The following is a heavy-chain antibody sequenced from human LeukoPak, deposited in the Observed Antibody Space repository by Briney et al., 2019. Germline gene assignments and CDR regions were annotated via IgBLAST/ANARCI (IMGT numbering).Heavy chain of an antibody. CDR1: GYTFTSYG. CDR2: ISAYNGNT. J-gene: IGHJ1*01. D-gene: IGHD3-22*01. CDR3: ASSYYDSSGYYPEYFQH. V-gene: IGHV1-18*01. Sequence: ASVKVSCKASGYTFTSYGISWVRQAPGQGLEWMGWISAYNGNTNYAQKLQGRVTMTTDTSTSTAYMELRSLRSDDTAVYYCASSYYDSSGYYPEYFQHWGQGTLVTVSS.